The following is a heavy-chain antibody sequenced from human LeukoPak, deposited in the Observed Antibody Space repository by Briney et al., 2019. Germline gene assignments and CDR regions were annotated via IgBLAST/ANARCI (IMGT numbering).Heavy chain of an antibody. CDR3: ARESSGGSN. CDR2: INHSGST. D-gene: IGHD2-15*01. Sequence: PSETLSLTCAVYGGSFSGYYWSWIRQPPGKGLEWIGEINHSGSTNYNPSLKSRVTISVDTSKYQFSLKLSSVTAADTAVYYCARESSGGSNWGQGTLVTVSS. J-gene: IGHJ4*02. V-gene: IGHV4-34*01. CDR1: GGSFSGYY.